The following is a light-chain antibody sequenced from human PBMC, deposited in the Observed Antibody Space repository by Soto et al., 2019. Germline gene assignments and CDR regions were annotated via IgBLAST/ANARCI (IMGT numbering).Light chain of an antibody. J-gene: IGKJ1*01. V-gene: IGKV4-1*01. Sequence: DIVMTQSPDSLAVSLGERATFNCKSSQSILDRSKNKYYLAWYQQKSGQPPKLLIYWASLRESGVPDRFTGSGSGTDCTLSISSLQAEDVAVYYCQQYCTSPWTFGQGTKGEI. CDR2: WAS. CDR1: QSILDRSKNKYY. CDR3: QQYCTSPWT.